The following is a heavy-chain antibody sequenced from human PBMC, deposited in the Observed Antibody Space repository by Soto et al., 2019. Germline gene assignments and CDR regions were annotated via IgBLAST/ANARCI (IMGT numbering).Heavy chain of an antibody. CDR2: ISYDGSNK. V-gene: IGHV3-30-3*01. CDR3: AKGVPGIAVAGTGYFQH. D-gene: IGHD6-19*01. CDR1: GFTFSNYA. J-gene: IGHJ1*01. Sequence: GGSLRLSCAPSGFTFSNYAMHWVRQAPGKGLEWVAVISYDGSNKYYADSVKGRFTISRDNSKNTLYLQMNSLRAEDTAVYYCAKGVPGIAVAGTGYFQHWGQGT.